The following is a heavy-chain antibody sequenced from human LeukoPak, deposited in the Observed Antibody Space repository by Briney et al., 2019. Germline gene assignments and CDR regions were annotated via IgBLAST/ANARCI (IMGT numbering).Heavy chain of an antibody. J-gene: IGHJ4*02. CDR1: GFTFSSYA. CDR3: ARDPSGGGDY. Sequence: GGSLRLSCAASGFTFSSYAMHWVRQAPGKGLEWVAVISYDGSNKYYADSVKGRFTISRDNSKNTLYLQMNSLRAEDTAVYYCARDPSGGGDYWGQGTLVTVSS. V-gene: IGHV3-30-3*01. CDR2: ISYDGSNK. D-gene: IGHD4-23*01.